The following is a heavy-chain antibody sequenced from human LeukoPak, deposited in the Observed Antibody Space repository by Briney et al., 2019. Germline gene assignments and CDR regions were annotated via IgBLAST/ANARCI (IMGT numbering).Heavy chain of an antibody. J-gene: IGHJ5*02. CDR3: ARVDTLYYDILTGP. D-gene: IGHD3-9*01. V-gene: IGHV1-3*01. CDR2: ISAGNGNT. Sequence: ASVKVSCKASGYTFTSYAMHWVRQAPGQRLEWMGWISAGNGNTKYSQKFQGRVTITRDTSASTAYMELSSLRSEDTAVYYRARVDTLYYDILTGPWGQGTLVTVSS. CDR1: GYTFTSYA.